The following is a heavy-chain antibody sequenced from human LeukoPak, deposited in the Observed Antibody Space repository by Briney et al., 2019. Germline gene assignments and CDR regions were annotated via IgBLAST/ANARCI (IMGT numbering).Heavy chain of an antibody. D-gene: IGHD2-2*01. Sequence: SVKVSCKASGGTFSSYAINWVRQAPGQGLEWMGGIIPIFGTANYAQKFQDRVTITADESTSTAYMELSSLRSGDTAIYYCASRLYCSNTRCRNFPFAYWGQGTLVTVSS. J-gene: IGHJ4*02. V-gene: IGHV1-69*13. CDR3: ASRLYCSNTRCRNFPFAY. CDR1: GGTFSSYA. CDR2: IIPIFGTA.